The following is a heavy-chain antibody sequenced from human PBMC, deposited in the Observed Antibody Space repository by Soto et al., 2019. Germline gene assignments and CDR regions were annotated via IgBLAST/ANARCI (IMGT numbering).Heavy chain of an antibody. CDR2: ISYDGSNK. CDR3: ARVPYSGNYGFDY. D-gene: IGHD1-26*01. CDR1: GFTFSSYV. Sequence: QGQLVESGGGVVQPGRSLRLSCAASGFTFSSYVMHWVRQAPGKGLEWVAVISYDGSNKYYADSVKGRFTISRDNSKNTLYLQMTSLRAEDTAVYYCARVPYSGNYGFDYWGQGTLVTVSS. J-gene: IGHJ4*02. V-gene: IGHV3-30-3*01.